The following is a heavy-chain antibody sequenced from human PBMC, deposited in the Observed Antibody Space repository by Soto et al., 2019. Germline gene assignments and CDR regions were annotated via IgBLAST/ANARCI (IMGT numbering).Heavy chain of an antibody. D-gene: IGHD1-1*01. CDR1: GFTFKMFW. CDR2: INDDGIST. J-gene: IGHJ4*02. Sequence: PGGSLRLSCAASGFTFKMFWMHWVRQVPGKGPEWVSRINDDGISTNYAGSVKGRFTISRDNAKNTLYLQMNALRVEDTAFYYCTRGPRSTSTGTGAFWGQGTLVTVSS. CDR3: TRGPRSTSTGTGAF. V-gene: IGHV3-74*01.